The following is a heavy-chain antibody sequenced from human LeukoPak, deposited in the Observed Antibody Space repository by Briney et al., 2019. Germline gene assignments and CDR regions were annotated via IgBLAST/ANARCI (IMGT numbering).Heavy chain of an antibody. V-gene: IGHV4-4*02. CDR1: GGSISSNNW. CDR2: IYHSGSP. D-gene: IGHD3-22*01. J-gene: IGHJ4*02. CDR3: AREEGHYYDSSGYPN. Sequence: SETLSLTCAVSGGSISSNNWWGWVRQPPGKGLEWIGEIYHSGSPNYNPSLKSRVTISVDKSRNHFSLNLSSVTAADTAVYYCAREEGHYYDSSGYPNWGQGTLVTVSS.